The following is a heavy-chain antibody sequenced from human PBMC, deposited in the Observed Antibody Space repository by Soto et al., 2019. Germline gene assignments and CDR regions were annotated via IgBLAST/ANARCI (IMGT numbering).Heavy chain of an antibody. CDR3: ARGPRYSSGWYDNYYYYGMDV. CDR1: GFTFSSYS. Sequence: EVQLVESGGGLVQPGGSLRLSCAASGFTFSSYSMNWVRQAPGKGLEWVSYISSSSSTIYYADSVKGRFTISRDNAKNSLYLQMNSLRDEDSAVYYCARGPRYSSGWYDNYYYYGMDVGGQGTTVAVSS. D-gene: IGHD6-19*01. CDR2: ISSSSSTI. J-gene: IGHJ6*02. V-gene: IGHV3-48*02.